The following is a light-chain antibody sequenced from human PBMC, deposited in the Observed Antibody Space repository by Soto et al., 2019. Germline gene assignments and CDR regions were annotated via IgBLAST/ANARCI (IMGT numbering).Light chain of an antibody. CDR3: QQRSIWPPT. J-gene: IGKJ5*01. CDR1: QSVSSY. CDR2: DAS. V-gene: IGKV3-11*01. Sequence: EIVLTQSPATLSLSPGERATLSCRASQSVSSYLAWYQQKPGQAPRLLVYDASNRATGIPARFSGSGSGTDFILTINSLEPEDFAVYYCQQRSIWPPTFGQGTRLEMK.